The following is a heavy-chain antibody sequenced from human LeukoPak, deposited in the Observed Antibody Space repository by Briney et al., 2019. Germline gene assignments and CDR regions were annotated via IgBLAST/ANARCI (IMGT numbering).Heavy chain of an antibody. CDR3: ARGPYSYDSSGAFDI. J-gene: IGHJ3*02. Sequence: PSETLSLTCAGYGGSFSGYYWSWIRQPPGKGLEWIGEINHSGSTNYNPSLKSGVTISVDTSKNQFSLKLSSVTAADTAVYFCARGPYSYDSSGAFDIWGQGTMVTVSS. CDR2: INHSGST. CDR1: GGSFSGYY. D-gene: IGHD3-22*01. V-gene: IGHV4-34*01.